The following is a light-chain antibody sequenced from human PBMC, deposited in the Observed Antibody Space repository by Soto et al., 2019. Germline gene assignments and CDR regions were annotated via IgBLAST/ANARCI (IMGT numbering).Light chain of an antibody. J-gene: IGKJ3*01. CDR3: QQYNSYWGFS. CDR2: DAS. Sequence: DIQMTQYPSTLSASVGDRITITCRASQSISSWLAWYQQKPGKAPKLLIYDASSLESGVPSRFSGSGSGTEFTLTSSSLQPDDFATYYCQQYNSYWGFSFGPGTKVDIK. CDR1: QSISSW. V-gene: IGKV1-5*01.